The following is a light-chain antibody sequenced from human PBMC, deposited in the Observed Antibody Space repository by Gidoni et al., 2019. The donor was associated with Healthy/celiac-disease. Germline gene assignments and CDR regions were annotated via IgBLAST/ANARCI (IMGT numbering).Light chain of an antibody. J-gene: IGKJ4*01. Sequence: EIVMTQSPATMSVSPWERATLSCRASQSVSSNLAWYQQKPGQAPRLLIYGASTRATGIPARFSGRGSGTEFTLTISSLQSEDFAVYYCHQYNNWPRTFGGGTKVEIK. CDR1: QSVSSN. V-gene: IGKV3-15*01. CDR2: GAS. CDR3: HQYNNWPRT.